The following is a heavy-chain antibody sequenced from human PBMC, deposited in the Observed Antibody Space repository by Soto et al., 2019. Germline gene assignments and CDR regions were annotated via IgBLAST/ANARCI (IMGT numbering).Heavy chain of an antibody. CDR3: ARRSHIVVDQT. V-gene: IGHV4-39*02. J-gene: IGHJ4*02. D-gene: IGHD2-21*01. CDR2: FYYDGRT. Sequence: PSETLSLTCIVSGASFSDANYYWAWIRQPPGEGLEWIGSFYYDGRTYYNASLKSRVTISVDTSKNHFSLMLTSVTAADTAVYYCARRSHIVVDQTWGQGTLVTVSS. CDR1: GASFSDANYY.